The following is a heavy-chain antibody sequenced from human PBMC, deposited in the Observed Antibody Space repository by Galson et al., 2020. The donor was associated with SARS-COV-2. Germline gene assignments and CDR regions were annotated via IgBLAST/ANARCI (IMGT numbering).Heavy chain of an antibody. D-gene: IGHD6-19*01. V-gene: IGHV3-53*01. Sequence: GESLKISCAASGFTVSSNYMSWVRQAPGKGLEWVSVIYSGGSTYYADSVKGRFTISRDNSKNTLYLQMNSLRAEDTAVYYCARDTRDRIAVAGLIYWYFDLWGRGTLVTVSS. J-gene: IGHJ2*01. CDR3: ARDTRDRIAVAGLIYWYFDL. CDR1: GFTVSSNY. CDR2: IYSGGST.